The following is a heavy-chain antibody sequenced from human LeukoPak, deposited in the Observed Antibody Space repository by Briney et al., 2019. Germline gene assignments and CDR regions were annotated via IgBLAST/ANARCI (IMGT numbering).Heavy chain of an antibody. D-gene: IGHD6-13*01. CDR1: GGSFSGNY. Sequence: SETLSLTCAVYGGSFSGNYWSWIRQPPGKGLEWIGEINHSGSTNYNPTLKSRISISLVTSKKQVSLRLDFVTAADTAVYYCARVLGDSSSWYGSQYYMDVWGKGTTVTISS. CDR3: ARVLGDSSSWYGSQYYMDV. CDR2: INHSGST. V-gene: IGHV4-34*01. J-gene: IGHJ6*03.